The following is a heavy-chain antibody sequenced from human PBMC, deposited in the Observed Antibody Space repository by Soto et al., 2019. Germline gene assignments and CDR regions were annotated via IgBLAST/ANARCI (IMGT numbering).Heavy chain of an antibody. V-gene: IGHV1-69*01. CDR3: AIEVWGRGGYYLDS. CDR2: IIPVFGTT. Sequence: QVHVVQSGAEVKKPGSSVKVTCKAFGGTFNSFGINWVRQAPRQGLEWMGGIIPVFGTTKYAQKFRDRVTLVADGSTSPSYMELSSLTSDDPAVYYCAIEVWGRGGYYLDSWGQGTLVTVSS. J-gene: IGHJ4*02. D-gene: IGHD7-27*01. CDR1: GGTFNSFG.